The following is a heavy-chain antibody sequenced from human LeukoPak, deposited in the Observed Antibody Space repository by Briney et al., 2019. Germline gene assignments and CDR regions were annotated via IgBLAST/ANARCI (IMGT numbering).Heavy chain of an antibody. CDR2: INHSGST. J-gene: IGHJ4*02. Sequence: PSETLSLTCAVYGGSFSGYYWSWIRQPPGKGLEWIGEINHSGSTNYNPSLKSRVTISVDTSKNQFSLKLCSVTAADTAVYYCARGYQLLYKGYFDYWGQGTLVTVSS. V-gene: IGHV4-34*01. D-gene: IGHD2-2*01. CDR3: ARGYQLLYKGYFDY. CDR1: GGSFSGYY.